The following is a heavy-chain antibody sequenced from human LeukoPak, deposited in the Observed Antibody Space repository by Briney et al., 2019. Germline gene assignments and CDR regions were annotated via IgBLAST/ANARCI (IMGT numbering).Heavy chain of an antibody. CDR3: ERDGVLWFGEFALSNWFDP. D-gene: IGHD3-10*01. V-gene: IGHV3-30*04. J-gene: IGHJ5*02. CDR1: GFTFSSYA. Sequence: GRSLRLSCAASGFTFSSYAMHWVRQAPGKGLEWVAVISYDGSNKYYADSVKGRFTISRDNSKNTLYLQMNSLRAEDTAVYYCERDGVLWFGEFALSNWFDPWGQGTLVTVSS. CDR2: ISYDGSNK.